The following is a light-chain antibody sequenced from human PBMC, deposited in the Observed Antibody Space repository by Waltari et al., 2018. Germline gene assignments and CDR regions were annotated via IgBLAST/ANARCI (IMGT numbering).Light chain of an antibody. J-gene: IGLJ3*02. CDR2: DVN. Sequence: QSALTQTATVSGSPGQSITISCTGTTSDVGNYNLVSWYQQHPGKAPTLIIYDVNKRPAGLSNRFSGSKSGNTASLTISGLQAADEAYYYCCSYAGSAISVFGGGTKVTVL. V-gene: IGLV2-23*02. CDR1: TSDVGNYNL. CDR3: CSYAGSAISV.